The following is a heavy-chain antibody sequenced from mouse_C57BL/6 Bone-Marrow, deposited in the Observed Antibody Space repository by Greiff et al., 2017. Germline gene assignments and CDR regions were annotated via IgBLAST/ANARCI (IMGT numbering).Heavy chain of an antibody. J-gene: IGHJ3*01. CDR3: ARTNWDGIAY. Sequence: DVHLVESGGGLVKPGGSLKLSCAASGFTFSSYAMSWVRQTPEKRLEWVATISDGGSYTYYPDNVKGRFTISRDNAKNNLYLQMSHLKSEDTAMYYCARTNWDGIAYWGQGTLVTVSA. V-gene: IGHV5-4*01. CDR2: ISDGGSYT. CDR1: GFTFSSYA. D-gene: IGHD4-1*01.